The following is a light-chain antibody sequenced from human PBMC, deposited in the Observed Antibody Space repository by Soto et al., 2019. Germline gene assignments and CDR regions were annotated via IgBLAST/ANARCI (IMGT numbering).Light chain of an antibody. V-gene: IGLV2-14*01. Sequence: QSVLTQPASVSGSPGQSITISCTGTSSDVGGYNFVSWYQQHPGKAPKLMIYEVSNRPSGVSNRFSGSKSGNTASLTISGLQAEDEADYCCNSYTSSRTLVFGGGTKLTVL. CDR2: EVS. CDR3: NSYTSSRTLV. J-gene: IGLJ3*02. CDR1: SSDVGGYNF.